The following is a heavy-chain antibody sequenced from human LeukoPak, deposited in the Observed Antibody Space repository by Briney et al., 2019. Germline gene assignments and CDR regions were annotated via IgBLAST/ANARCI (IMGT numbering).Heavy chain of an antibody. D-gene: IGHD3-10*01. CDR3: ATRTYYYGSGSRNWFDP. J-gene: IGHJ5*02. CDR1: GGTFSSYA. CDR2: IIPIFGTA. V-gene: IGHV1-69*06. Sequence: SVKVSCKASGGTFSSYAISWVRQAPGQGLEWMGGIIPIFGTANYAQKFQGRVTITADKSTSTAYMELSSLRSEDTAVYYCATRTYYYGSGSRNWFDPWGQGTLVTVSS.